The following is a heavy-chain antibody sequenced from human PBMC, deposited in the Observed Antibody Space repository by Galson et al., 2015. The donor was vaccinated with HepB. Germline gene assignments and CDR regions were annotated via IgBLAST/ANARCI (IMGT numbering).Heavy chain of an antibody. CDR3: AREHDYGATLTY. CDR2: ISFDGSNK. V-gene: IGHV3-30*04. D-gene: IGHD4-17*01. J-gene: IGHJ4*02. CDR1: GFTFSSYA. Sequence: SLRLSCAASGFTFSSYAMHWVRQAPGKGLEWVAVISFDGSNKYYADSVKGRFTISRDNSKNTLFLQMNSLRAEDTAVYYCAREHDYGATLTYWGQGTLVTVSS.